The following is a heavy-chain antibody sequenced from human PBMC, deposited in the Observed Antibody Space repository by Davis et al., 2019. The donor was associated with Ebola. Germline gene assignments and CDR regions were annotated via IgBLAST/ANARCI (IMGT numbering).Heavy chain of an antibody. CDR1: GLTSSTYW. D-gene: IGHD4-17*01. CDR2: ISWNSASI. V-gene: IGHV3-9*02. J-gene: IGHJ4*02. CDR3: ARDLGRVTVGN. Sequence: SSTYSGLTSSTYWMHWVRQAPGKGLQWVAGISWNSASIDYADSVKGRFTISRDNAKASLYLQMNSLKTGDTAFYYCARDLGRVTVGNWGQGTLVTVSS.